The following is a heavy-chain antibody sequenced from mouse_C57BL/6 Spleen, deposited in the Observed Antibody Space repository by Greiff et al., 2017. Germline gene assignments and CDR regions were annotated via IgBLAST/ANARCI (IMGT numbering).Heavy chain of an antibody. V-gene: IGHV1-55*01. CDR2: IYPGSGST. J-gene: IGHJ2*01. CDR1: GYTFTSYW. Sequence: QVQLQQPGAELMKPGASVKMSCKASGYTFTSYWITWVKQRPGQGLEWIGDIYPGSGSTNYNEKFKSKATLTVDTSSSTAYMQLSSLTSEDAAVXYYARWGYDAYSFDYWGQGTTLTVSS. CDR3: ARWGYDAYSFDY. D-gene: IGHD3-1*01.